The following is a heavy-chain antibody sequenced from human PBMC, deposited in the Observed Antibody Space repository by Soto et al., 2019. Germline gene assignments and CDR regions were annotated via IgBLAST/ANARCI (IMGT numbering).Heavy chain of an antibody. V-gene: IGHV4-31*03. CDR1: GDSISSGIYY. CDR2: IYYSVST. CDR3: ARVLHDGYNQYRFDD. D-gene: IGHD5-12*01. Sequence: QVQLQESGPGLVKPSQTLSLTCTVSGDSISSGIYYWSWIRQHPGKGLEWIGFIYYSVSTYYNPSRNSRATMSVDTSQNQFSLKLSSVTAADTAVYFCARVLHDGYNQYRFDDWGQGALVTVSS. J-gene: IGHJ4*02.